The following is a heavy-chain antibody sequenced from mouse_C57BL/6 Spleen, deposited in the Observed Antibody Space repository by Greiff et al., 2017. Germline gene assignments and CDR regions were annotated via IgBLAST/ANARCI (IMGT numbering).Heavy chain of an antibody. V-gene: IGHV1-42*01. CDR3: AREKEGYFDY. CDR2: INPSTGGT. J-gene: IGHJ2*01. CDR1: GYSFTGYY. Sequence: VQLQQSGPELVKPGASVQISCKASGYSFTGYYMNWVKQSPEKSLEWIGEINPSTGGTTYNQKFKAKATLTVDKSSSTAYMQLKSLTSEDSAVYYCAREKEGYFDYWGQGTTLTVSS.